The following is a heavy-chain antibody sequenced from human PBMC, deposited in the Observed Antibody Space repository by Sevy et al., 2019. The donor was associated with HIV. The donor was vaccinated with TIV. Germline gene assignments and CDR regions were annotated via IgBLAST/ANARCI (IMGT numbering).Heavy chain of an antibody. V-gene: IGHV3-7*01. Sequence: GGSLRLSCAASGFTFSSYWMSWVRQAPGKGLEWVANIKQDGSEKYYVNSVKGRFSMSGDNAKNSLYLQMNSLRVEDTAMYYCARQSGVLDVDTAMPDAFDIWGQGTMVTVSS. J-gene: IGHJ3*02. CDR3: ARQSGVLDVDTAMPDAFDI. CDR2: IKQDGSEK. CDR1: GFTFSSYW. D-gene: IGHD5-18*01.